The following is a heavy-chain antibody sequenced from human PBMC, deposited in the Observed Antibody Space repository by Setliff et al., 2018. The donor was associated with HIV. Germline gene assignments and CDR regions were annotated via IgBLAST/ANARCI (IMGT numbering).Heavy chain of an antibody. Sequence: SVKVSCKASGDTFSNSALTWVRQAPGQGLEWMGGSIPLFGTVKYAQNFLGRVTMTIDTSTSRAYMELRSLRSDDTAMYFCARLGSGWSDSYYYAMDIWGQGTTVTVSS. V-gene: IGHV1-69*05. CDR3: ARLGSGWSDSYYYAMDI. CDR1: GDTFSNSA. CDR2: SIPLFGTV. D-gene: IGHD6-19*01. J-gene: IGHJ6*02.